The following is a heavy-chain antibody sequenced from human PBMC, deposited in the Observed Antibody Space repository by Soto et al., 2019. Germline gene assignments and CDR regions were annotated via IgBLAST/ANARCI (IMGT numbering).Heavy chain of an antibody. Sequence: SVKVSCKASVYTFANSAMHWVRQAPGQRLEWMGWINAANGNTKYSQRFQGRLTISRDTSASTAVMELSGLRYEDTAVYYCARDNNWADYWGQGTLVTVSS. CDR3: ARDNNWADY. V-gene: IGHV1-3*01. CDR2: INAANGNT. J-gene: IGHJ4*02. D-gene: IGHD1-1*01. CDR1: VYTFANSA.